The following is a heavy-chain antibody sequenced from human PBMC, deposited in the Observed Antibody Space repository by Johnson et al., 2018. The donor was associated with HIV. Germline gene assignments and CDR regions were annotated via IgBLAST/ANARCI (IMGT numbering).Heavy chain of an antibody. Sequence: VQLVESGGGVVLPGGSLRLSCAASGFTFDDYAMHWVRQAPGKGLEWVSGISWNSGSIGYADSVKGRFTISRDNAKNSLYLQMNSLRAEDTALYYCARDPPWSDGAFDIWGQGTMVTVSS. V-gene: IGHV3-9*01. CDR1: GFTFDDYA. CDR2: ISWNSGSI. CDR3: ARDPPWSDGAFDI. J-gene: IGHJ3*02. D-gene: IGHD2-8*02.